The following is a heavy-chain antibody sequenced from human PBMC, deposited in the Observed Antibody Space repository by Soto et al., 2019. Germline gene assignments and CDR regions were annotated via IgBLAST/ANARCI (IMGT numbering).Heavy chain of an antibody. D-gene: IGHD2-8*01. CDR3: ARAGYCTNGVCYTPEYFQH. J-gene: IGHJ1*01. CDR1: GGTFSSYA. CDR2: IIPIFGTA. V-gene: IGHV1-69*06. Sequence: QVQLVQSGAEVKKPGSSVKVSCKASGGTFSSYAISWVRQAPGQGLEWMGSIIPIFGTANYAQKFQGRVTITADKSTSTAYMELSSLRSEDTAVYYCARAGYCTNGVCYTPEYFQHWGQGTLVTVSS.